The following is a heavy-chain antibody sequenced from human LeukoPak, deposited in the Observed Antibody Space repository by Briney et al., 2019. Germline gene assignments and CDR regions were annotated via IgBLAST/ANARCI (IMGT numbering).Heavy chain of an antibody. J-gene: IGHJ4*02. Sequence: GGSLRLSCSASGFTFSTCAMHWVRQAPGRGLEYVSAIGTNGISTYYADSVEGRFTISRDNSKNTVHLQMSSLRAEDTAVYYCVKGAQVVYSPSFDFWGQGTLVTVSS. CDR3: VKGAQVVYSPSFDF. CDR1: GFTFSTCA. V-gene: IGHV3-64D*06. D-gene: IGHD2-2*01. CDR2: IGTNGIST.